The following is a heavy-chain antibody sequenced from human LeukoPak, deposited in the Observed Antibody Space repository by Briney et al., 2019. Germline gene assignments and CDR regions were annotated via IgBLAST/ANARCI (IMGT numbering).Heavy chain of an antibody. Sequence: SETLSLTCTVSGGSISSYYWSWIRQPPGKGLEWIGYIYYSGSTNYNPSLKSRVTISVDTSKTQFSVKLRSVTAADTAVYYCARQLLTTVVTYAFYIWGQGTMVTVSS. J-gene: IGHJ3*02. CDR1: GGSISSYY. CDR3: ARQLLTTVVTYAFYI. V-gene: IGHV4-59*08. CDR2: IYYSGST. D-gene: IGHD4-23*01.